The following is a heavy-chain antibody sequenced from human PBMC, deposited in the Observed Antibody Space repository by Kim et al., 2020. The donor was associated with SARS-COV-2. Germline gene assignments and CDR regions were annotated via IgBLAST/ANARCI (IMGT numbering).Heavy chain of an antibody. V-gene: IGHV3-30*18. CDR3: AKESGSGSYYAWTYYYYGMDV. Sequence: GGSLRLSCAASGVTFSSYGMHWVRQAPGKGMEWVAVISYDGSKKYYEDSVKGRCTISRDNSKNTLYLQMNSLRAEDTAVYYCAKESGSGSYYAWTYYYYGMDVWGQGTTVTVSS. D-gene: IGHD3-10*01. J-gene: IGHJ6*02. CDR2: ISYDGSKK. CDR1: GVTFSSYG.